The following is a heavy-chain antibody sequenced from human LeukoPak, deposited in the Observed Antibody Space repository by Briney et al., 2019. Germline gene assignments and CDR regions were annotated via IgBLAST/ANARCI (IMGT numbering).Heavy chain of an antibody. CDR1: GFTFSSYG. V-gene: IGHV3-30*02. CDR2: IRYDGSNK. J-gene: IGHJ4*02. CDR3: AKEMFPSVRGVIVDY. D-gene: IGHD3-10*01. Sequence: PGGSLRLSGAASGFTFSSYGMHWVRQAPGKGLEWVAFIRYDGSNKYYADSVKGRFTISRDNSKNTLYLQMNSLRAEDTAVYYCAKEMFPSVRGVIVDYWGQGTLVTVSS.